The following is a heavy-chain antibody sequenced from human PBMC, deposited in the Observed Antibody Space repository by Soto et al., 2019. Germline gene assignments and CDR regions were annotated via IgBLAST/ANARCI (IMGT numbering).Heavy chain of an antibody. J-gene: IGHJ4*02. Sequence: ASVKVSCKASGGTFSSYAISWVRQAPGQGLEWMGGIIPIFGTANYAQKFQGRVTITADESTSTAYMEISSLRPEDTALYYCALTRRSTLLDVPGPGFEHWGRGTLVTVSS. CDR1: GGTFSSYA. CDR3: ALTRRSTLLDVPGPGFEH. D-gene: IGHD1-1*01. V-gene: IGHV1-69*13. CDR2: IIPIFGTA.